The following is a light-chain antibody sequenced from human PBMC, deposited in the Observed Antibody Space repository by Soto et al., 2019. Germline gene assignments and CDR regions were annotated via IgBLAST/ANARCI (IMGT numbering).Light chain of an antibody. CDR1: QRVTKY. CDR3: QHYNSYSEA. V-gene: IGKV1-5*03. Sequence: DIQMTQSPSSLSASVGDRVTITCRASQRVTKYLNWYQQHPGKAPKLLIYKASTLKSGVPSRFSGSGSGTEFTLTISSLQPDDFATYYCQHYNSYSEAFGQGTKVDIK. CDR2: KAS. J-gene: IGKJ1*01.